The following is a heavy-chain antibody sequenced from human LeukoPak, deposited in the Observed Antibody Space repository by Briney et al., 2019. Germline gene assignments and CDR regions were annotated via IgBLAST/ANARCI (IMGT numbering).Heavy chain of an antibody. Sequence: PGGSLRISCAASGFTFSSYSMNWVRQAPGKGLEWVSFISSSSYIYYADSVKGRFTISRDNAKNSLYLQMNSLRAEDTAVYYCARNAASGVVVITSFDYWGQGTLVTVSS. CDR2: ISSSSYI. J-gene: IGHJ4*02. D-gene: IGHD3-22*01. V-gene: IGHV3-21*01. CDR1: GFTFSSYS. CDR3: ARNAASGVVVITSFDY.